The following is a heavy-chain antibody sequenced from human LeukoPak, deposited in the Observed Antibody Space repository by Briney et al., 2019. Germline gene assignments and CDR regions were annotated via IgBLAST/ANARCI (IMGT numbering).Heavy chain of an antibody. Sequence: SETLSLTCTVSGDSISSRSYYWGWIRQPPGKGLEWIGSVSYSGSTYYNPSLKSRVTISVDTSKNQFSLKLSSVTAADTAVYYCARPPYYYDSSGSDDAFDIWGQGTMVTVSS. V-gene: IGHV4-39*01. D-gene: IGHD3-22*01. CDR1: GDSISSRSYY. J-gene: IGHJ3*02. CDR3: ARPPYYYDSSGSDDAFDI. CDR2: VSYSGST.